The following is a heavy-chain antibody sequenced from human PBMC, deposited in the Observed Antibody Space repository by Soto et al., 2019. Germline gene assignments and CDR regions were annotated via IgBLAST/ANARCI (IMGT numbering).Heavy chain of an antibody. D-gene: IGHD2-21*01. CDR3: AKGGMWYYYYGMDV. V-gene: IGHV3-23*01. Sequence: PGGSLRLSCAASGFTFSSYAMSWVLQAPGKGLEWVSAISGSGGSTYYADSVKGRFTISRDNSKNTLYLQMNSPSAEDTAVYYRAKGGMWYYYYGMDVWGQGTTVTVSS. CDR1: GFTFSSYA. J-gene: IGHJ6*02. CDR2: ISGSGGST.